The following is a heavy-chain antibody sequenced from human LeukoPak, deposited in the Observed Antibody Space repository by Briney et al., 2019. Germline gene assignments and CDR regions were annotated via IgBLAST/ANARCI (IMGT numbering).Heavy chain of an antibody. CDR2: IYPNSGGT. J-gene: IGHJ4*02. V-gene: IGHV1-2*02. CDR1: GYTFTGYY. D-gene: IGHD1-7*01. Sequence: ASVKVSCKASGYTFTGYYMYWVRQAPGQGLEWMGWIYPNSGGTNYAQKFQGRVTMTRDTSISTAYMELSRLRSDDTAVYYCARGASLELAVGEAYFDYWGQGTLVTVSS. CDR3: ARGASLELAVGEAYFDY.